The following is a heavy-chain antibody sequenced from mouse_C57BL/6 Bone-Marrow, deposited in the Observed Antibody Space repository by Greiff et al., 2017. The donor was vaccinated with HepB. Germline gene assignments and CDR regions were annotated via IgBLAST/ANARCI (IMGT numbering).Heavy chain of an antibody. V-gene: IGHV1-42*01. J-gene: IGHJ3*01. CDR3: ARETGTGGFAY. CDR2: INPSTGGT. D-gene: IGHD4-1*01. CDR1: GYSFTGYY. Sequence: EVQLQQSGPELVKPGASVKISCKASGYSFTGYYMNWVKQSPEKSLEWIGEINPSTGGTTYNQKFKAKATLTVDKSSSTAYMQLKSLTAEDSAVYYCARETGTGGFAYWGQGTLVTVSA.